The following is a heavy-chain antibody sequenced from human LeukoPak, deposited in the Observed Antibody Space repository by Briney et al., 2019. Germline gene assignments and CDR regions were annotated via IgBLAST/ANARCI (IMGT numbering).Heavy chain of an antibody. CDR3: AKDGVVGAGRNYMDV. CDR2: IKSSAGGT. Sequence: GGTLRLSCAASGFTFSSYGMSWVRQAPGKGLEWVSGIKSSAGGTFYADSVKGRFTVSRDNSKNTLYLQMNSLRGDDTAVYYCAKDGVVGAGRNYMDVWGKGTTVIVSS. V-gene: IGHV3-23*01. CDR1: GFTFSSYG. D-gene: IGHD1-26*01. J-gene: IGHJ6*03.